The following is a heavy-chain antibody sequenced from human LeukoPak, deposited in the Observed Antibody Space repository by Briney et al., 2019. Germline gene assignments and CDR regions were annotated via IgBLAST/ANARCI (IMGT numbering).Heavy chain of an antibody. Sequence: GASVKVSCKAPGYTFTSYDINWVRQATGQGLEWMGWMNPNSGNTGYAQKFQGRVTMTRNTSISTAYMELSSLRSEDTAVYYCARGRTARLKYYYYMDVWGKGTTVTISS. CDR3: ARGRTARLKYYYYMDV. J-gene: IGHJ6*03. V-gene: IGHV1-8*01. CDR1: GYTFTSYD. D-gene: IGHD5-18*01. CDR2: MNPNSGNT.